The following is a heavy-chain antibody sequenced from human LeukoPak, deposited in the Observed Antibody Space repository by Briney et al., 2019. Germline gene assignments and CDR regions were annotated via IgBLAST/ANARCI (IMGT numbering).Heavy chain of an antibody. J-gene: IGHJ2*01. CDR3: ARDKGDSSGWYYGPTGDFDL. CDR1: GGSISSYY. CDR2: IYNSGST. Sequence: SETLSLTCTVSGGSISSYYWSWIRQPPGKGLEWIGYIYNSGSTNYNPSLKSRVTISVDTSKNQYSLKLSSVTAADTAVYYCARDKGDSSGWYYGPTGDFDLWGRGTLVTVSS. V-gene: IGHV4-59*01. D-gene: IGHD6-19*01.